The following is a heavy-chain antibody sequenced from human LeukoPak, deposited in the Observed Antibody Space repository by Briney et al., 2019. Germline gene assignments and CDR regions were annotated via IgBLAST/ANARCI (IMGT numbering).Heavy chain of an antibody. CDR1: GFTFSSYE. CDR3: AREKTACGGDCYDS. CDR2: ISSSGTPI. J-gene: IGHJ4*02. D-gene: IGHD2-21*01. V-gene: IGHV3-48*03. Sequence: PGGSLRLSCAASGFTFSSYEMNWVRQAQGKGLERVSYISSSGTPIHYADSVKGRFTISRDNAKNSLFLQMNSLRAEDTAVYYCAREKTACGGDCYDSWGQGTLVTVSS.